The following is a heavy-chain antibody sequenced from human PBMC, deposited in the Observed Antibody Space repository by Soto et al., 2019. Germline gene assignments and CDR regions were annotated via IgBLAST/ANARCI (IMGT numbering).Heavy chain of an antibody. CDR2: ITGSGGAM. V-gene: IGHV3-48*03. CDR1: GFDFSGSE. Sequence: GGSLRLSCTASGFDFSGSEMNWFRQGAGKGLEWVAYITGSGGAMFHADSLKGRFSISRDNAKNSLFLEMNNLTADDAGVYYCAKVAPFILGSPFWGQGTLVTVSS. CDR3: AKVAPFILGSPF. J-gene: IGHJ4*02. D-gene: IGHD2-21*01.